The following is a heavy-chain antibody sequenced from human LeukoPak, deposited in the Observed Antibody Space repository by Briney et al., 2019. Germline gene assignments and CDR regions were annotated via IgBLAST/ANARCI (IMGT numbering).Heavy chain of an antibody. CDR2: IRSKAYGGTT. CDR3: TRMTTVKGDQYYFDY. Sequence: GGSLRLSSTASGFTFGDYAMSWVRQAPGKGLEWVGFIRSKAYGGTTEYAASVKGRFTISRDDSKSIAYLQMNSLKTEDTAVYYCTRMTTVKGDQYYFDYWGQGTLVTVSS. V-gene: IGHV3-49*04. D-gene: IGHD4-17*01. J-gene: IGHJ4*02. CDR1: GFTFGDYA.